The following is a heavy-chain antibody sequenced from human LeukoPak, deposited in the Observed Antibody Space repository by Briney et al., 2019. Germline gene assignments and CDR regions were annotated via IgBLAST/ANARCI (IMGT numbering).Heavy chain of an antibody. CDR3: ARPDDRTSGAFDI. V-gene: IGHV3-64*01. CDR1: GFTFSSYA. Sequence: GGSLRLSCAASGFTFSSYAMHWVRQAPGKGLEYDSAISSNGGSTYYANSVKGRFTISRDNSKNTLYLQMGSLRAEDMAVYYCARPDDRTSGAFDIWGQGTMVTVSS. D-gene: IGHD1-14*01. CDR2: ISSNGGST. J-gene: IGHJ3*02.